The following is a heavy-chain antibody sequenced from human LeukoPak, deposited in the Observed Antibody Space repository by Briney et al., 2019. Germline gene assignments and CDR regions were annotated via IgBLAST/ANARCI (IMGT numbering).Heavy chain of an antibody. V-gene: IGHV5-51*01. CDR1: GYSFTSYW. Sequence: GESLKISCKGSGYSFTSYWIAWVRQMPGKGLEWMGIIYPGDSDTRYSPSFQGQVTISADKSISTAYLQWSSLKASDTAMYYCARGYDDSSGYYNFDYWGQGTLVTVSS. J-gene: IGHJ4*02. CDR3: ARGYDDSSGYYNFDY. CDR2: IYPGDSDT. D-gene: IGHD3-22*01.